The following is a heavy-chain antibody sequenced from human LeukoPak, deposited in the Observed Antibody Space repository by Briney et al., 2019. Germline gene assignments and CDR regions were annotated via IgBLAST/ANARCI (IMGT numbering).Heavy chain of an antibody. J-gene: IGHJ4*02. CDR2: ISAYNGNT. V-gene: IGHV1-18*01. CDR1: GYTFTSYG. CDR3: ARDDSVWFGELSHDY. D-gene: IGHD3-10*01. Sequence: ASVKVSCKASGYTFTSYGISWVRQAPGQGLEWMGWISAYNGNTNYAQKLQGRVTMTTDTSTSTAYMELRSLRSDDKAVYYCARDDSVWFGELSHDYWGQGTLVTVSS.